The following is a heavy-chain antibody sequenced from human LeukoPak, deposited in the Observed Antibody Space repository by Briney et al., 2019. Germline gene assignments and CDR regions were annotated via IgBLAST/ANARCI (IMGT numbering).Heavy chain of an antibody. D-gene: IGHD6-6*01. CDR3: ARDCAEYSSSYNWFDP. V-gene: IGHV3-23*01. J-gene: IGHJ5*02. CDR1: GFTFSSYA. CDR2: ISGSGDNT. Sequence: GGSLRLSCAASGFTFSSYAMSWVRQVPGKGLEWVSVISGSGDNTYYADSVKGRFTISRDNSKNMLYLQMNSLRAEDTAVYYCARDCAEYSSSYNWFDPWGQGTLVTVSS.